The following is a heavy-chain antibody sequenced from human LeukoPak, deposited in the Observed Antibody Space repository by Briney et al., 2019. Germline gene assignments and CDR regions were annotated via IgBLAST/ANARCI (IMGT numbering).Heavy chain of an antibody. D-gene: IGHD3-10*01. CDR2: IGYDGSNK. V-gene: IGHV3-30*02. CDR3: ANLPLFRGVPSDFYGLDV. J-gene: IGHJ6*02. CDR1: GFTFSKYG. Sequence: EGSLSLSCAASGFTFSKYGMHWVRNAPCQVLEWVALIGYDGSNKYYADSVKGRFTISRDNSKNTLYLQMNSLRAEDTAVYYCANLPLFRGVPSDFYGLDVWGQGTTVTVSS.